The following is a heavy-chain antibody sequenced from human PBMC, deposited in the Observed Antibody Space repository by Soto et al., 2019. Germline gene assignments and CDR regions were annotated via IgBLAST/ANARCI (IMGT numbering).Heavy chain of an antibody. J-gene: IGHJ6*02. D-gene: IGHD6-19*01. V-gene: IGHV1-24*01. CDR2: FDPEDGET. CDR3: AREISSGWYYHGNGMDV. Sequence: GASVKVSCKVSGYTLTELSMHWVRQAPGKGLEWMGGFDPEDGETIYAQKFQGRVTMTEDTSTDTAYMELNSLRVEDTAVYYCAREISSGWYYHGNGMDVWGQGTTVTVSS. CDR1: GYTLTELS.